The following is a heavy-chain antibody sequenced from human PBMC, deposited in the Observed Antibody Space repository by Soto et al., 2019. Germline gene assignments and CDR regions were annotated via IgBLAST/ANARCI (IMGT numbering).Heavy chain of an antibody. Sequence: TGGSLRLSCAASGFTFSSYAMSWVRQAPGKGLEWVSAISGSGGSTYYADSVKGRFTISRDNSKNTLYLQMNSLRAEDTAVYYCAKVTRLWLKDYLDYWGRGTLVTVSS. CDR2: ISGSGGST. J-gene: IGHJ4*02. CDR3: AKVTRLWLKDYLDY. V-gene: IGHV3-23*01. CDR1: GFTFSSYA. D-gene: IGHD5-18*01.